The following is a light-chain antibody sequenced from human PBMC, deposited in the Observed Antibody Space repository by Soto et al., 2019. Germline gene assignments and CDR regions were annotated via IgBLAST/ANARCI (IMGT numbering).Light chain of an antibody. CDR2: DAS. V-gene: IGKV1-33*01. CDR1: QDINIY. Sequence: DIPMTQSPSSLFASLGDRVTIXXQATQDINIYLNWYQQKPGKAPNLXIYDASNLEIGVPSRFSGSGSGTRFTFTISSLQTEDIGTYYCQQYDILPITFGRGTRLEIK. J-gene: IGKJ5*01. CDR3: QQYDILPIT.